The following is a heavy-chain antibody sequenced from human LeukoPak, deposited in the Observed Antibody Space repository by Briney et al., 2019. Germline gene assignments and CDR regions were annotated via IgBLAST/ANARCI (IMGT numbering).Heavy chain of an antibody. D-gene: IGHD6-13*01. V-gene: IGHV3-9*01. CDR1: GFIFDDYA. CDR2: ISWNSGSI. CDR3: AIIAAAGTNFDY. J-gene: IGHJ4*02. Sequence: GGSLRLSCAASGFIFDDYAMHWVRQAPGKGLEWVSGISWNSGSIGYADSVKGRFTISRDNAKNSLYLQMNGLRAGDTAVYYCAIIAAAGTNFDYWGQGTLVTVSS.